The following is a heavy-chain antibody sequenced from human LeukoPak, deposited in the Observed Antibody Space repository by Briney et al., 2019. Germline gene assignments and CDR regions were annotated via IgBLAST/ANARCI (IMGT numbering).Heavy chain of an antibody. CDR1: GGSISGHY. V-gene: IGHV4-59*11. CDR3: ARERNYYDSSGYYYRAFDI. J-gene: IGHJ3*02. Sequence: SETLSLTCTVSGGSISGHYWSWIRQPPGKGLEWIGFVSYSGSTNYNPSFNGRVTMSVDTSKNQFSLKLSSVTAADTAVYYCARERNYYDSSGYYYRAFDIWGQGTMVTVSS. CDR2: VSYSGST. D-gene: IGHD3-22*01.